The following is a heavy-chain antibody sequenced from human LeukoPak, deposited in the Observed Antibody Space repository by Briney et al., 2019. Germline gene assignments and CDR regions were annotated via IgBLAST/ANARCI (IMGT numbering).Heavy chain of an antibody. CDR3: ARSTPRDAFDI. Sequence: SETLSLTCTVSGGSISSGGYYWSWIRQHPGKGLEWIGYIYHSGSTYYNPSLKSRVTISVDRSKNQFSLKLSSVTAADTAVYYCARSTPRDAFDIWGQGTMVTVSS. D-gene: IGHD2-15*01. CDR2: IYHSGST. J-gene: IGHJ3*02. CDR1: GGSISSGGYY. V-gene: IGHV4-30-2*01.